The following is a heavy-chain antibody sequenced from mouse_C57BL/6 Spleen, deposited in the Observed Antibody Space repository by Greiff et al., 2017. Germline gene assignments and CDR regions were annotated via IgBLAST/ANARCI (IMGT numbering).Heavy chain of an antibody. D-gene: IGHD1-1*01. V-gene: IGHV1-81*01. CDR3: ARERNYYGSSHWYFDV. CDR2: IYPRSGNT. CDR1: GYTFTSYG. J-gene: IGHJ1*03. Sequence: QVQLKQSGAELARPGASVKLSCKASGYTFTSYGISWVKQRTGQGLEWIGEIYPRSGNTYYNEKFKGKATLTADKSSSTAYMELRSLTSEDSAVYFCARERNYYGSSHWYFDVWGTGTTVTVSS.